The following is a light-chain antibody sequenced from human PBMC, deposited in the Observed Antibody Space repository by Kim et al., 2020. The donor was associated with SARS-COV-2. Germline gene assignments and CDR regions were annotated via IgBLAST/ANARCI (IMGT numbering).Light chain of an antibody. CDR1: SGHSSYA. CDR2: LNSDGSH. Sequence: ASVKLTCTLSSGHSSYAIAWHQQQPEKGPRYLMKLNSDGSHSKGDGILDRFSGSSSGAERYLTISSLQSEDEADYYCQTWGTGIRVFGTGTKSPS. V-gene: IGLV4-69*01. CDR3: QTWGTGIRV. J-gene: IGLJ1*01.